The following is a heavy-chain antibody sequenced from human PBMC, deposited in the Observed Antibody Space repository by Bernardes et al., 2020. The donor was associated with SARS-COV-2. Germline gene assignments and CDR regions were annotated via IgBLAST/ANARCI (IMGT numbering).Heavy chain of an antibody. V-gene: IGHV4-38-2*01. J-gene: IGHJ4*02. D-gene: IGHD3-22*01. CDR2: IYHSGST. Sequence: TLSLTCAVSGYSISSGYYWGWIRQPPGKGLEWIGSIYHSGSTYYNPSLKSRVTISVDTSKNQFSLKLSSVTAADTAVYYCARGSGYHGYYFDYWGQGTLVTVSS. CDR1: GYSISSGYY. CDR3: ARGSGYHGYYFDY.